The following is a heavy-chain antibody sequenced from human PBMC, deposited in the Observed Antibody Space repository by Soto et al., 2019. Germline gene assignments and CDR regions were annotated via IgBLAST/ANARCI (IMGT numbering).Heavy chain of an antibody. Sequence: QVQLVESGGGVVQPGRSLRLSCAASGFTFSSYAMHWVRQAPGKGLEWVAVISYDGSNKYYADSVKGRFTISRDNSKNTLYLQMNSLRAEDTAVYYCAREGRSYGMDVWGQGTTVTVYS. V-gene: IGHV3-30-3*01. J-gene: IGHJ6*02. CDR3: AREGRSYGMDV. CDR2: ISYDGSNK. CDR1: GFTFSSYA.